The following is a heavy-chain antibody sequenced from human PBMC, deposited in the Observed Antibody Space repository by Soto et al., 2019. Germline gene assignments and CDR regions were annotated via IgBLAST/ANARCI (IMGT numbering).Heavy chain of an antibody. J-gene: IGHJ5*01. V-gene: IGHV6-1*01. D-gene: IGHD2-8*01. CDR1: GDSVSTNGAT. CDR2: TYYRSMWYT. CDR3: ARLIGDSWLDS. Sequence: QVQLQQSGPGLVKPSQTLSLTCAISGDSVSTNGATWDWIRQSPSRGLEWLGRTYYRSMWYTDYAVSVNGRITINPDTSNNQLSMQLSSVTPDDTAVYYCARLIGDSWLDSWGQGTLVTVST.